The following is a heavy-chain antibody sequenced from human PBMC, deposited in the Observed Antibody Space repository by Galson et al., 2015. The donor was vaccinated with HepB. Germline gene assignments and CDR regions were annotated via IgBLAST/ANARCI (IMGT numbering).Heavy chain of an antibody. Sequence: QSGAEVTKPGESVKISCKGSGSSFTTHWIGWVRQMPGKGLEWMGIISPGDSDTRYSPSFQGQVTISADKSINTAYLQWSSLRASDSAMYYCAGEVRGDYYDYWGQGTLVTVSS. CDR1: GSSFTTHW. J-gene: IGHJ4*02. V-gene: IGHV5-51*01. CDR2: ISPGDSDT. D-gene: IGHD3-10*01. CDR3: AGEVRGDYYDY.